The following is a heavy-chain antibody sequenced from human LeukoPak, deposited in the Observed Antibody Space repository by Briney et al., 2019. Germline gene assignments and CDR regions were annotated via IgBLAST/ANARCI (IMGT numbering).Heavy chain of an antibody. CDR1: AFTFTSYG. CDR3: AKDLDDSVWGSRTDMIDY. CDR2: IRYDGSNK. J-gene: IGHJ4*02. Sequence: ARSLRLSRASSAFTFTSYGTHWVRQAPGKGLEWVAVIRYDGSNKYYADSVKGRFTISRDNSKNTLYLQMNSLRAEDTAVYYCAKDLDDSVWGSRTDMIDYWGQGTLVTVSS. D-gene: IGHD3-16*01. V-gene: IGHV3-33*06.